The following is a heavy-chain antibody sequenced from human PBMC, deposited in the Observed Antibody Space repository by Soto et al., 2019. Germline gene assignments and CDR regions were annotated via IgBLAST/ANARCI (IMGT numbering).Heavy chain of an antibody. CDR2: IKQDGSEK. Sequence: EVQLVESGGGSVQPGGSLTLSCAASGLTFSRHWMSWVRQAPGKGLEWVASIKQDGSEKFYLDSVKGRFTISRDNAENSVYLQMNSLRAEDTAVYYGARPPNRERYFDLWGRGTRVTVSS. CDR1: GLTFSRHW. D-gene: IGHD1-26*01. J-gene: IGHJ2*01. CDR3: ARPPNRERYFDL. V-gene: IGHV3-7*02.